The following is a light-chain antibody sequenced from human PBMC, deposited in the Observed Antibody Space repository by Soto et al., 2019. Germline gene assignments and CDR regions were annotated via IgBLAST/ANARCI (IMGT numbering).Light chain of an antibody. Sequence: LTQPASVSGSPGQSITISCTGTSSDVGAYNYDSWYQQYPGEAPKVIIYDVSHRPAGVFNRFSGSKSGNTASLTISGLQTQDEADYYCSSYISATTYVFGTGTKVTVL. CDR3: SSYISATTYV. V-gene: IGLV2-14*01. CDR2: DVS. CDR1: SSDVGAYNY. J-gene: IGLJ1*01.